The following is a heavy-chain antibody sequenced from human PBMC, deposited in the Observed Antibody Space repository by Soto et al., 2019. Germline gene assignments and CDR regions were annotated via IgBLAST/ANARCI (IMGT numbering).Heavy chain of an antibody. CDR3: AMLGGWSGGSNDMDV. D-gene: IGHD6-19*01. CDR2: IRRKANSYTP. V-gene: IGHV3-72*01. J-gene: IGHJ6*02. CDR1: GLIFSDYH. Sequence: EVQLVESGGGLVQPGGSLRLSCAASGLIFSDYHMDWVRQAPGKGLEWVGRIRRKANSYTPEYAASVKGRVTLSRDDSTNSLYLQMNSLKPEDTAVYYCAMLGGWSGGSNDMDVWGQGTTVTASS.